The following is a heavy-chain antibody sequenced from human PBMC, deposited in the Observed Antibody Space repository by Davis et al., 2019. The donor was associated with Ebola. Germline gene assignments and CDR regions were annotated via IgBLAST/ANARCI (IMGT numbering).Heavy chain of an antibody. D-gene: IGHD2-2*01. Sequence: PGGSLRLSCSASGYTVGSDFMYWVRQAPGKGLAWVAVIWYDGSNKYYADSVKGRFTISRDNSKNTLYLQMNSLRAEDTAVYYCATLSLGYCSSTSCYAGYGMDVWGQGTTVTVSS. J-gene: IGHJ6*02. V-gene: IGHV3-33*08. CDR3: ATLSLGYCSSTSCYAGYGMDV. CDR2: IWYDGSNK. CDR1: GYTVGSDF.